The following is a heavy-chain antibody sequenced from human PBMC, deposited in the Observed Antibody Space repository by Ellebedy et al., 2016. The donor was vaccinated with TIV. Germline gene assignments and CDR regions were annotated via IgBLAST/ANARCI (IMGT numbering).Heavy chain of an antibody. V-gene: IGHV3-33*08. J-gene: IGHJ4*02. CDR3: ARGEEYYDKNPLDY. CDR1: GFTFSTYG. Sequence: GESLKISCAASGFTFSTYGMHWVRQAPGRGLEWVAVIWYNGRNKYYGDSVKGRFTISRDNSKNTLYLQMSSLRAEDTAVYYCARGEEYYDKNPLDYWGQGTLVTVSS. CDR2: IWYNGRNK. D-gene: IGHD3-22*01.